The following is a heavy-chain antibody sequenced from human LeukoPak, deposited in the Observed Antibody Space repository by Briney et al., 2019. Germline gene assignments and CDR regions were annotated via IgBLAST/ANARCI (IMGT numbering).Heavy chain of an antibody. Sequence: PGGSLRLSCAASGFTFSSCSMHWVRQAPCKGLEWVAVVSYDGSKKYYIDSVKGRFTISRDNAKNSLYLQMNSLRAEDTAVYYCARGQLHPYWGQGTLVTVSS. V-gene: IGHV3-30-3*01. CDR1: GFTFSSCS. D-gene: IGHD3-10*01. CDR3: ARGQLHPY. J-gene: IGHJ4*02. CDR2: VSYDGSKK.